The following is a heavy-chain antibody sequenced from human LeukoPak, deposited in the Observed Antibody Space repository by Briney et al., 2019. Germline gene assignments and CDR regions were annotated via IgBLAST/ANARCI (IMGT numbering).Heavy chain of an antibody. CDR3: ARDTRTGATTKFDY. CDR2: ISSSSSTI. V-gene: IGHV3-48*01. Sequence: GGSLRLSCAASGFTFSSYSMNRVLQAPGKGLQWVSYISSSSSTIYYADSVKGRFTISRDNAKNSLYLQMNSLRAEDTAVYYCARDTRTGATTKFDYWGQGTLVTVSS. D-gene: IGHD5-12*01. J-gene: IGHJ4*02. CDR1: GFTFSSYS.